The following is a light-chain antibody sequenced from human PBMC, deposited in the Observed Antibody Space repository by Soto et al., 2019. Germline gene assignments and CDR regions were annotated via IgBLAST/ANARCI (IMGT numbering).Light chain of an antibody. CDR2: AAS. CDR3: QQYHDWPLT. J-gene: IGKJ4*01. Sequence: DIQMTQSPSALSASVGDRVTITCRASQKISTYLNWYQQKSGKAPRLLIFAASTLQSGVPSRFSGSGSGTHFTLTISSLQPEDFVVYYCQQYHDWPLTFGGGTKVENK. V-gene: IGKV1-39*01. CDR1: QKISTY.